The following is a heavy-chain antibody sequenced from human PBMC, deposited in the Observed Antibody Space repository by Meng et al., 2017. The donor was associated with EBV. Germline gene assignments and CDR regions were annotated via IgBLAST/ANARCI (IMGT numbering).Heavy chain of an antibody. CDR3: AHIIAARPFYY. CDR1: GFSLSTRGVG. J-gene: IGHJ4*02. V-gene: IGHV2-5*02. CDR2: IYWDDDK. Sequence: QLALKASCPTLSQRTQTLTLTCTFSGFSLSTRGVGVGWIRQPPGKAMEWLALIYWDDDKRYIPSLKSRLTITKDTSKNQVVLTMTNMDPVDAATYYCAHIIAARPFYYWGQGTLVTVSS. D-gene: IGHD6-6*01.